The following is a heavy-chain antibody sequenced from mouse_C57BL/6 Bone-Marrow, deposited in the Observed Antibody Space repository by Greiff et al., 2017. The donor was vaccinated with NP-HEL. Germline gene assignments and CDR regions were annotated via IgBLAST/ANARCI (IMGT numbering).Heavy chain of an antibody. D-gene: IGHD2-12*01. CDR1: GFNFKDDY. CDR3: TTGVYYSAYFDD. CDR2: IDPENGYT. J-gene: IGHJ2*01. V-gene: IGHV14-4*01. Sequence: VQLQQSGAELVRPGASVKLSCTASGFNFKDDYMHWVKQRPEQGLEWIGWIDPENGYTEYASKFQGKATLTADTSSNTAYLQLSSLTSEDTAVYYSTTGVYYSAYFDDWGQGTTLTVSS.